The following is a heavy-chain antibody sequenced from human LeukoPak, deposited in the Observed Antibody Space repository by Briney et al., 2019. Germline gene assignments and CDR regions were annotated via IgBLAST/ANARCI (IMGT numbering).Heavy chain of an antibody. CDR1: GGSISSSSYY. CDR3: ARPYGAAGLD. J-gene: IGHJ4*02. CDR2: IYYSGST. D-gene: IGHD4-17*01. Sequence: SETLSLTCTVSGGSISSSSYYWGWIRQPPGKGLEWIGSIYYSGSTYYNPSLKSRVTISVDTSKNQFSLKLSSVTAADTAVYYCARPYGAAGLDWGQGTLVTVSS. V-gene: IGHV4-39*01.